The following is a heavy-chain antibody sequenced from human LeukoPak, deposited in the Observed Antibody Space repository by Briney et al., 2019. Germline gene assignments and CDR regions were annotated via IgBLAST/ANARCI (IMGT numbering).Heavy chain of an antibody. CDR1: GFTLSSYA. CDR3: AKDQQVYSSGCLDY. V-gene: IGHV3-23*01. D-gene: IGHD6-19*01. Sequence: GGSLRLSCAASGFTLSSYAMSWVRQAPGKGLEWVSAISGSGGRKNNEDSGKGRFTISRDNSKNTLYLQMNSLRAEDTAVYYCAKDQQVYSSGCLDYWGQGTLVTVSS. J-gene: IGHJ4*02. CDR2: ISGSGGRK.